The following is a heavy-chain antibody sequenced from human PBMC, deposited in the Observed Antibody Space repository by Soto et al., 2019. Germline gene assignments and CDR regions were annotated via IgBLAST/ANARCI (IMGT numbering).Heavy chain of an antibody. CDR2: IYYSGST. D-gene: IGHD4-17*01. CDR1: GGSISSYY. Sequence: PSETLSLTCTVSGGSISSYYLSWIRQPPGKGLEWIGYIYYSGSTNYNPSLKSRVTISVDTSKNQFSLKLSSVTAADTAVYYCARANYGGNAIGAFDIWGQGTMVTVSS. CDR3: ARANYGGNAIGAFDI. J-gene: IGHJ3*02. V-gene: IGHV4-59*01.